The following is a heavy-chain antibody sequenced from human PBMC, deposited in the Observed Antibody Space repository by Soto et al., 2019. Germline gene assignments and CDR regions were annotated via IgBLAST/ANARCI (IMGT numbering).Heavy chain of an antibody. CDR2: IKQDGSER. Sequence: EVQLVESGGGLVQPGGSLRLSCEASGFTFSSYCMTWVRQAPGKGLEWVAHIKQDGSERYYVDSVKGRFTISRENAKNSLYLQMNSLRAEDTAVYYCARVPSTRDIWSYGVGGRYYYYYMDVWGKGTTVTVSS. CDR1: GFTFSSYC. CDR3: ARVPSTRDIWSYGVGGRYYYYYMDV. D-gene: IGHD1-7*01. J-gene: IGHJ6*03. V-gene: IGHV3-7*04.